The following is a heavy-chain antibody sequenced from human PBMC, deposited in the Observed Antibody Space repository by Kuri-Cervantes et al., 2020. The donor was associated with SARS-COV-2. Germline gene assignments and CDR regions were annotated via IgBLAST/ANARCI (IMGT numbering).Heavy chain of an antibody. CDR1: GYTFTSYY. V-gene: IGHV1-46*01. CDR3: AKEGYYYYMDV. J-gene: IGHJ6*03. Sequence: ASVKVSCKASGYTFTSYYMHWVRQAPGQGLEWMGIINPSVGSTSYAQKFQGRVTMTRDTSTSTVYMELSSLRSEDTAVYYCAKEGYYYYMDVWGKGTTVTVSS. CDR2: INPSVGST.